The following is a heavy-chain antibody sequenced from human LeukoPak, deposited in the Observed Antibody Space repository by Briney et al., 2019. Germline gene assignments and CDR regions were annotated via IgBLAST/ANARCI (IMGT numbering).Heavy chain of an antibody. D-gene: IGHD3-22*01. V-gene: IGHV5-51*01. Sequence: GESLKISCKGSGYIFSDFWIVWVRQMPGKGLEWMGIIYPGDSDTRYSPSFQGQVTISADKSISTAYLQWSSLKASDTAMYYCARFTYYYDSSGSPYAFDIWGQGTMVTVSS. CDR2: IYPGDSDT. J-gene: IGHJ3*02. CDR3: ARFTYYYDSSGSPYAFDI. CDR1: GYIFSDFW.